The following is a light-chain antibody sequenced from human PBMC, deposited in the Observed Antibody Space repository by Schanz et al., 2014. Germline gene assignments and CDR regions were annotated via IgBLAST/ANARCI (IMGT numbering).Light chain of an antibody. CDR1: SSDVGGYNH. J-gene: IGLJ2*01. CDR2: DVS. V-gene: IGLV2-11*01. Sequence: QSALTQPRSVSGSPGQSVTISCTGTSSDVGGYNHVSWYQQHPGKAPKLMIYDVSKRPSGVRDRFSGSKSANTASLTISGLQAEDEADYYCSSYAGSNNLVFGGGTKLTVL. CDR3: SSYAGSNNLV.